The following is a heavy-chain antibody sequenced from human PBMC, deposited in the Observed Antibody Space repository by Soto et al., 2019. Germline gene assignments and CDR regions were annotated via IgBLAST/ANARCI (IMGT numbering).Heavy chain of an antibody. V-gene: IGHV3-23*01. CDR3: AKGSYDFWSGYDY. J-gene: IGHJ4*02. CDR1: GFTFSSYA. Sequence: GGSLRLSCAASGFTFSSYAMSWVRQAPGKGLEWVSAISDSGGSTYYADSVKGRFTISRDNSKNTLYLQMNSLRAEDTAVYYCAKGSYDFWSGYDYWGQGTLVTVSS. D-gene: IGHD3-3*01. CDR2: ISDSGGST.